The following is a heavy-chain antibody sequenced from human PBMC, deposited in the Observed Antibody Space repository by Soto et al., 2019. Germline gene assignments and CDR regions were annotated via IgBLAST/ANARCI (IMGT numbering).Heavy chain of an antibody. CDR3: FHTPLFGGGNGVYYSSDMDV. D-gene: IGHD3-16*01. V-gene: IGHV3-23*01. CDR2: ISGTGETT. Sequence: GSLRLSCAGSGFSFNTYTIYWGCNAPGTGLESVSAISGTGETTYYANSARGRFAISRDNSNNTVFLQMHTLIPEDAAVYYYFHTPLFGGGNGVYYSSDMDVWGQGTAVTVSS. J-gene: IGHJ6*02. CDR1: GFSFNTYT.